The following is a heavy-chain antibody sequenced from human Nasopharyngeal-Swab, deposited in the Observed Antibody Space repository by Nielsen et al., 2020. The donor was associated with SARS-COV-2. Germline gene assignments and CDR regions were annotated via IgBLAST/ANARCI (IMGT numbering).Heavy chain of an antibody. CDR3: AKEMFKFGSGVSSDGFDV. V-gene: IGHV3-30*18. CDR1: GFTLSDHA. CDR2: ISYDKTDQ. Sequence: GESLKISCVASGFTLSDHAMHWVRQAPGKGLEWVAVISYDKTDQYYSDSVRGRFTISRDTSKKTVYLQMNSLRPEDTGLYYCAKEMFKFGSGVSSDGFDVWGQGTMVTVSS. J-gene: IGHJ3*01. D-gene: IGHD3-10*01.